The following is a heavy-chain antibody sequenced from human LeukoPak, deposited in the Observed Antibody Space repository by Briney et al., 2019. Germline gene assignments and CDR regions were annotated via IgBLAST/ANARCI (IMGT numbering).Heavy chain of an antibody. CDR3: ITDPGEWARI. CDR2: IKRKTDGETT. CDR1: GLNFNNAW. Sequence: GGSLRLSCATSGLNFNNAWMSWVRQAPGKGLEWVGRIKRKTDGETTDYAAPVKDRFTISRDDSKNTLYLQMNRLQTEDTAVYYCITDPGEWARIWGQGTMVTVSS. J-gene: IGHJ3*02. D-gene: IGHD1-26*01. V-gene: IGHV3-15*01.